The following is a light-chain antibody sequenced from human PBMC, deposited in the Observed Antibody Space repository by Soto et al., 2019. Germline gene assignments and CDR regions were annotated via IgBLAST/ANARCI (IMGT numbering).Light chain of an antibody. V-gene: IGLV2-11*01. Sequence: QSALTQPRSVSGSPGQSVTISCTGTSSDVGGYNYISWYQQHPGKAPKLMIYDVSKRPSGVPDRFSGLKSGNTASLTISGLQAEDEADYYCCSYAGSYTYVFGTGTQLTVL. CDR2: DVS. CDR3: CSYAGSYTYV. J-gene: IGLJ7*01. CDR1: SSDVGGYNY.